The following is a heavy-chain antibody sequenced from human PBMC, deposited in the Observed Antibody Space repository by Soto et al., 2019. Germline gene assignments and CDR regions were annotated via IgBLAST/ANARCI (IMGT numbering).Heavy chain of an antibody. J-gene: IGHJ6*02. CDR2: ISSSSSYT. V-gene: IGHV3-11*06. Sequence: LRLSCAASGFTFSDYYMSWIRQAPGKGLEWVSYISSSSSYTNYADSVKGRFTISRDNAKNSLYLQMNSLRAEDTAVYYCARDQDGGYYYGMDVWGQGTTVTVSS. CDR3: ARDQDGGYYYGMDV. CDR1: GFTFSDYY.